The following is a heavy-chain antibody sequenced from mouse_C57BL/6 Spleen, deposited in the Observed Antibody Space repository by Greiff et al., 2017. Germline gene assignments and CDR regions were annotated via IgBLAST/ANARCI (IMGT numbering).Heavy chain of an antibody. CDR2: IWRGGST. Sequence: VKLVESGPGLVQPSQSLSITCTVSGFSLTSYGVHWVRQSPGKGLEWLGVIWRGGSTDYNAAFMSRLSITKDNSKSQVFFKMNSLQADDTAIYYCAKITTVVAPYAMDYWGQGTSVTVSS. V-gene: IGHV2-5*01. CDR1: GFSLTSYG. CDR3: AKITTVVAPYAMDY. J-gene: IGHJ4*01. D-gene: IGHD1-1*01.